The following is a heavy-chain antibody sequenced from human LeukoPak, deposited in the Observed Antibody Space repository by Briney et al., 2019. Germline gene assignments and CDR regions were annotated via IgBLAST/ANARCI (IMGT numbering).Heavy chain of an antibody. CDR1: GGSFSGYY. Sequence: SETLSLTCAVYGGSFSGYYWSWIRQPPGKGLEWIGEINHSGSTNYNPSLKSRVTISVDTSKNQFSLKLSSVTAADTAVYYCARGLAAAAWYYFDYWGQGTLVTVSS. CDR2: INHSGST. J-gene: IGHJ4*02. CDR3: ARGLAAAAWYYFDY. V-gene: IGHV4-34*01. D-gene: IGHD6-13*01.